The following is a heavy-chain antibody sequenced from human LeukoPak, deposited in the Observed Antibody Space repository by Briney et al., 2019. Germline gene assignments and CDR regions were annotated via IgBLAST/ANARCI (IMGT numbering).Heavy chain of an antibody. CDR3: ARVTMIVVVNWFDP. V-gene: IGHV4-34*01. CDR2: INHSGST. D-gene: IGHD3-22*01. CDR1: GGSFSGYY. Sequence: SETLSLTCAVYGGSFSGYYWSWIRQPPGKGLEWIGEINHSGSTNYNPSLKSRVTISVVTSKNQFSLKLSSVTAADTAVYYCARVTMIVVVNWFDPWGQGTLVTVSS. J-gene: IGHJ5*02.